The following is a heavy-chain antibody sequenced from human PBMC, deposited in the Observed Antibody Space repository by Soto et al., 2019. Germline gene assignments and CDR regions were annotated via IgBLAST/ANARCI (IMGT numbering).Heavy chain of an antibody. V-gene: IGHV3-30*18. CDR3: AKDPYQRGVSSYFDY. Sequence: QVQLVESGGGVVQPGRSLRLSCAASGFTFSSYGMHWVRQAPGKGLEWVAVISYDGSNKYYADSVKGRFTISRDNSKNTLYLQMNSLRAEDTAVYYFAKDPYQRGVSSYFDYWGQGTLVTVSS. J-gene: IGHJ4*02. D-gene: IGHD2-8*01. CDR2: ISYDGSNK. CDR1: GFTFSSYG.